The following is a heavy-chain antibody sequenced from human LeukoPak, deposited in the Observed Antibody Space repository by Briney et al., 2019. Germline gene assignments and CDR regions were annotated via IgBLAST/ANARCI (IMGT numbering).Heavy chain of an antibody. CDR1: GFTFSSYE. CDR3: AKGLDPIRPYYFDY. D-gene: IGHD1-1*01. CDR2: ISSSGSTI. V-gene: IGHV3-48*03. J-gene: IGHJ4*02. Sequence: PGGSLRLSCAASGFTFSSYEMNWVRQAPGKGLEWVSYISSSGSTIYYADSVKGRFTISRDNAKNSLYLQMNSLRAEDAAVYYCAKGLDPIRPYYFDYWGQGTLVTVSS.